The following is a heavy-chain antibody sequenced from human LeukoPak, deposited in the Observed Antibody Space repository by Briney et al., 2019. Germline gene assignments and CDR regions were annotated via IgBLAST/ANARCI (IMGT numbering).Heavy chain of an antibody. CDR3: ARRYDY. V-gene: IGHV4-59*08. J-gene: IGHJ4*02. CDR1: GGSISSYY. Sequence: SETLSLTCTVSGGSISSYYWSWIRQPPGKGLEWIGYIYYSGSTNYNPSLKSRVTISVDTSKNQFSLKLSSVTAADPAVYYCARRYDYWGQGTLVTVSS. CDR2: IYYSGST.